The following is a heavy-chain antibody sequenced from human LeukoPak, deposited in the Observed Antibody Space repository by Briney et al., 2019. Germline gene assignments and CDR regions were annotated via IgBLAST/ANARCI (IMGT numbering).Heavy chain of an antibody. J-gene: IGHJ5*02. D-gene: IGHD3-10*01. CDR3: ARGGYYGSGNDFRFDP. V-gene: IGHV4-59*11. CDR1: GVSISTHY. CDR2: IYYSGST. Sequence: SETLSLTCNVSGVSISTHYWSWIRQSPGKGLEWIGFIYYSGSTNYNPSPKSRVTISVETSKNQFSLKLKSVTAADTAVYYCARGGYYGSGNDFRFDPWGQGTLVTVSS.